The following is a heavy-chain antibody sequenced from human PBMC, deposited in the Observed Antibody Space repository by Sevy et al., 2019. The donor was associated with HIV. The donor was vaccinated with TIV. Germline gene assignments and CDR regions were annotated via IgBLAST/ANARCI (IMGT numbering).Heavy chain of an antibody. CDR1: GFTFDDYT. CDR2: ISWDGGST. CDR3: AKDIGAGGLPLGNFDY. Sequence: GGSLRLSCAASGFTFDDYTMHWVRQAPGKGLEWVSLISWDGGSTYYADSVKGRFTISRDNSITSLYLQMNSLRTEDTALYYCAKDIGAGGLPLGNFDYWGQGTLVTVSS. V-gene: IGHV3-43*01. J-gene: IGHJ4*02. D-gene: IGHD1-26*01.